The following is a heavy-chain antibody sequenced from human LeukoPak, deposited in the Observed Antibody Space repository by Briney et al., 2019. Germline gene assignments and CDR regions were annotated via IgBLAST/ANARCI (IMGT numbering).Heavy chain of an antibody. J-gene: IGHJ5*02. CDR1: GFPFSGDW. V-gene: IGHV3-7*03. D-gene: IGHD3-10*01. CDR3: ARGESDP. CDR2: IKGDGRGK. Sequence: PGGSLRLSCAASGFPFSGDWMTWVRQAPGKGLQWVASIKGDGRGKYYVDSVKGRFTVSRDNAKKSLYLQMDNLRVEDMGMYYCARGESDPWGQGTLVTVSS.